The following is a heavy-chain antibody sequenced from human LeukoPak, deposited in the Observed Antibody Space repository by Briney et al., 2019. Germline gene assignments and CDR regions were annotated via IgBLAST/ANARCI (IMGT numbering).Heavy chain of an antibody. CDR1: GGTFSSYA. D-gene: IGHD1-14*01. Sequence: ASVKVSCKASGGTFSSYAISWVRQAPGQGLEWMGWISAYNGNTNYAQKLQGRVTMTTDTSTSTAYMELRSLRSDDTAVYYCARDRIGPYYFDYWGQGTLVTVSS. CDR3: ARDRIGPYYFDY. V-gene: IGHV1-18*01. J-gene: IGHJ4*02. CDR2: ISAYNGNT.